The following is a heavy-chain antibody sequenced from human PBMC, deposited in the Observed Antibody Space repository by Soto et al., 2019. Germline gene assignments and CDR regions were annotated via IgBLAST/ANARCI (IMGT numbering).Heavy chain of an antibody. Sequence: GGSLRLSCTASGVTFGDYAMSWFRQAPGKGLEWVGFIRSKAYGGTTEYAASVKGRFTISRDDSKSIAYLQMNSLKTEDTAVYYCTRDQSGDSSSWYVRFDPWGQGTLVTVSS. CDR2: IRSKAYGGTT. CDR1: GVTFGDYA. J-gene: IGHJ5*02. V-gene: IGHV3-49*03. D-gene: IGHD6-13*01. CDR3: TRDQSGDSSSWYVRFDP.